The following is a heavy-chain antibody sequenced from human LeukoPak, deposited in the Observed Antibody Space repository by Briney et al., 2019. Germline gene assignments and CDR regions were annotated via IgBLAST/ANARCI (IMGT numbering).Heavy chain of an antibody. CDR3: AKMSGWSNFDY. Sequence: GGSLRLSCAASGFTFSTYTMYWVRQAPGKGLEWVSAISGGGGSTYYADSVKGRFTISRDNSKNTLLLQMDSLRADDTAVYYCAKMSGWSNFDYWGQGTLVTVSS. V-gene: IGHV3-23*01. CDR1: GFTFSTYT. J-gene: IGHJ4*02. CDR2: ISGGGGST. D-gene: IGHD6-19*01.